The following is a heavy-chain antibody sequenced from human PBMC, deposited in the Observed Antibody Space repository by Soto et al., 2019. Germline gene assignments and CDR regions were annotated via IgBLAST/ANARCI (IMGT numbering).Heavy chain of an antibody. D-gene: IGHD3-22*01. CDR2: ISSSSSTI. CDR3: ARESNYYDSLNWFDP. CDR1: GFTFISYS. J-gene: IGHJ5*02. V-gene: IGHV3-48*02. Sequence: PGGSLRLSCAASGFTFISYSMNWVRQAAGKGLEWVSYISSSSSTIYYADSVKGRFTISRDNAKNSLYLQMNSLRDEDTALYYCARESNYYDSLNWFDPWGQGTLVTVSS.